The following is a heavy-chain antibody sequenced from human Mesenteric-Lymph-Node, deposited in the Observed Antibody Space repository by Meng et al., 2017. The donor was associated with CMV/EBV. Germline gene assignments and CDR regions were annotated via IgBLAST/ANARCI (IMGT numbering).Heavy chain of an antibody. Sequence: GSLRLSCTVSGDSISGYFWSWIRQTPNRGLEWIGYVSYTGSPNYNPSFSSRVTITLDTSKTQFSLRLDSVTAADTAMYYCARGRVTMDPRGAFDIWGQGTMVTVSS. CDR1: GDSISGYF. D-gene: IGHD4/OR15-4a*01. J-gene: IGHJ3*02. V-gene: IGHV4-59*01. CDR3: ARGRVTMDPRGAFDI. CDR2: VSYTGSP.